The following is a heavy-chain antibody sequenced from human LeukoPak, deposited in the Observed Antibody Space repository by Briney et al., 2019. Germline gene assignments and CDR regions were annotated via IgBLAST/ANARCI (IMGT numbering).Heavy chain of an antibody. J-gene: IGHJ4*02. CDR2: ISSSSSTI. Sequence: GGSLRLSCAASGFTFSSYSMNWVRQAPGKGLEWVSYISSSSSTIYYADSVKGRFTISRDNAKNSLYLQMNSLRAEDTAVYYCASYGSGSYYRGYFDYWGQGTLVTVSS. CDR1: GFTFSSYS. CDR3: ASYGSGSYYRGYFDY. D-gene: IGHD1-26*01. V-gene: IGHV3-48*01.